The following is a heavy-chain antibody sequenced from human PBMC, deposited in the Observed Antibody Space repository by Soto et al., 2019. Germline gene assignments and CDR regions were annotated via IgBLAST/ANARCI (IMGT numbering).Heavy chain of an antibody. J-gene: IGHJ4*02. CDR3: ARIGSWSLNFDY. CDR2: IWDDGSNK. D-gene: IGHD6-13*01. Sequence: QVPLVESGGGVVQPGRSLRLSCAASGFTFSSYHMHWVRQAPGKGLQWVAVIWDDGSNKYYADSVKGRFTISRDNSKNTLYLQMNSLRAEDTAVYYCARIGSWSLNFDYWGQGTLVTVSS. V-gene: IGHV3-33*01. CDR1: GFTFSSYH.